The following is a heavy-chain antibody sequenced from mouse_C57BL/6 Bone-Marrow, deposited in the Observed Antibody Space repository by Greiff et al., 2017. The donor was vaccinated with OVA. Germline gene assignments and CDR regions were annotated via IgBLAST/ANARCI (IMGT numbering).Heavy chain of an antibody. V-gene: IGHV3-6*01. CDR1: GYSITSGYY. CDR2: ISYDGSN. J-gene: IGHJ4*01. Sequence: EVQLQESGPGLVKPSQSLSLTCSVTGYSITSGYYWNWIRQFPGNKLEWMGYISYDGSNNYNPSLKNRISITRDTSKNQFFLKLNSVTTEDTATYYCARELGQGMDDWGQGTSVTVSS. D-gene: IGHD4-1*01. CDR3: ARELGQGMDD.